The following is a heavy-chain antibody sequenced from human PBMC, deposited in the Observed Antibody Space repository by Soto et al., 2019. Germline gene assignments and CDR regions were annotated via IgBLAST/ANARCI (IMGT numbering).Heavy chain of an antibody. D-gene: IGHD2-2*01. CDR2: IYYSGST. Sequence: PSETLSLTSTVSGGSISSSSYYWGWIRQTPGKGLEWIGSIYYSGSTYYTPSLKSRVTISVDTSKNQFSLKLSSVTAADTAVYYCARRGGYCSSTCYYYGMDVWGQGTTVTVS. CDR1: GGSISSSSYY. J-gene: IGHJ6*02. V-gene: IGHV4-39*01. CDR3: ARRGGYCSSTCYYYGMDV.